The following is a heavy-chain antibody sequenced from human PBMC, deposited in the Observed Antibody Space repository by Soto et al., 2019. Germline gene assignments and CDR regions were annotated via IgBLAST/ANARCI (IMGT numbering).Heavy chain of an antibody. CDR1: GFTFSSYG. D-gene: IGHD3-22*01. CDR2: IWYDGSNK. J-gene: IGHJ6*02. CDR3: ARNYYDSSGYWGWYYYYYGMDV. Sequence: QVQLVESGGGVVQPGRSLRLSCAASGFTFSSYGMHWVRQAPGKGLEWVAVIWYDGSNKYYADSVKGRFTISRDNSKNPLYLQMNSLRAEDTAVYYCARNYYDSSGYWGWYYYYYGMDVWGQGTTVTVSS. V-gene: IGHV3-33*01.